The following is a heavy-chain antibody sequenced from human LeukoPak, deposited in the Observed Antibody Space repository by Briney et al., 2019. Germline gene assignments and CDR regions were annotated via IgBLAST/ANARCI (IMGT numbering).Heavy chain of an antibody. D-gene: IGHD3-9*01. CDR3: ARSYSYDILAGYYNSNFDY. J-gene: IGHJ4*02. CDR1: GFTFSNYA. CDR2: ISSSGSTI. V-gene: IGHV3-11*01. Sequence: GGSLRLSCAASGFTFSNYAMTWIRQAPGKGLEWVSYISSSGSTIYYADSVKGRFTISRDNAKNSLYLQMNSLRAEDTAVYYCARSYSYDILAGYYNSNFDYWGQGTLVTVSS.